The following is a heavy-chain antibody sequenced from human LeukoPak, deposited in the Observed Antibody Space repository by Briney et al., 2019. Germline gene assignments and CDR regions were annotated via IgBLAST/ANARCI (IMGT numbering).Heavy chain of an antibody. Sequence: PSETLSLTCTVSGYSISSGYYWGWIRQPPGKGLEWIGSIYHSGSTYYNPSLKSRVTISVDTSKNQFSLKLSSVTAADTAVYYCARHPSKNGGFTYYYGSGSYYNVLTRYYYMDVWGKGTTVTISS. J-gene: IGHJ6*03. V-gene: IGHV4-38-2*02. CDR2: IYHSGST. D-gene: IGHD3-10*01. CDR3: ARHPSKNGGFTYYYGSGSYYNVLTRYYYMDV. CDR1: GYSISSGYY.